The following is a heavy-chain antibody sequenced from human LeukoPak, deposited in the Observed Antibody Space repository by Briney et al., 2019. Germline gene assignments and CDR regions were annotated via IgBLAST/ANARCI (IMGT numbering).Heavy chain of an antibody. CDR2: IYYSGST. CDR1: GGSISSGDYY. Sequence: SETLSLTCTVSGGSISSGDYYWSWIRQPPGKGLEWIGYIYYSGSTYYNPSLKSRVTISVDTSKNQFSLKLSPVTAADTAVYYCARDRQALFDYWGQGTLVTVSS. V-gene: IGHV4-30-4*08. J-gene: IGHJ4*02. CDR3: ARDRQALFDY.